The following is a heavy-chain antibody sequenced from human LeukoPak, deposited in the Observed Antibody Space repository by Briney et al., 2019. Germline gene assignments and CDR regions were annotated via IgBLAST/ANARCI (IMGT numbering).Heavy chain of an antibody. J-gene: IGHJ3*02. CDR3: ARTVAGLPLDAFDI. CDR2: ISISGITI. Sequence: GGSLRLSCAASGFTFSSYEMNWVRQAPGKGLEWVSFISISGITIYYADSVKGRFTISRDNAKNSLYLQMNSLRAEDTAVYYCARTVAGLPLDAFDIWGQGTMVTVSS. CDR1: GFTFSSYE. D-gene: IGHD6-19*01. V-gene: IGHV3-48*03.